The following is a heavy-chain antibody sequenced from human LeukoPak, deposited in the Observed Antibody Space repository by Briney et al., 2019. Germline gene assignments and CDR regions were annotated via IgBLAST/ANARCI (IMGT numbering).Heavy chain of an antibody. CDR3: ARGGSDYDFWSGCYTGCWFDP. CDR1: GYTFTSYG. V-gene: IGHV1-18*01. D-gene: IGHD3-3*01. J-gene: IGHJ5*02. Sequence: ASVTVSCKASGYTFTSYGISWVRQAPGQGLEWMGWISAYNGNTNYAQKLQGRVTMTTDTSTSTAYMELRSLRSDDTAVYYCARGGSDYDFWSGCYTGCWFDPWGQGTLVTVSS. CDR2: ISAYNGNT.